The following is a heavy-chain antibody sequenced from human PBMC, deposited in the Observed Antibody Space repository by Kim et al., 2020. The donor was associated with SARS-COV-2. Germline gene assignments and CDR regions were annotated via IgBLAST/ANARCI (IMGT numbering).Heavy chain of an antibody. V-gene: IGHV3-11*01. D-gene: IGHD3-10*01. CDR1: GFTFSDYY. J-gene: IGHJ6*02. CDR2: ISSSGSTI. CDR3: ARDSLGSGSGSYYNPTGYYEYYDAMDV. Sequence: GGSLRLSCAASGFTFSDYYMSWIRQAPGKGLEWVSYISSSGSTIYYADSVKGRFTISRDNAKNSLHLQMNSLRAEDTAVYYCARDSLGSGSGSYYNPTGYYEYYDAMDVWGQGATGTVSS.